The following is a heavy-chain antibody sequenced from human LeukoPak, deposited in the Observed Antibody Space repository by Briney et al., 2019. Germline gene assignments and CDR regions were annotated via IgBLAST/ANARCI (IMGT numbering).Heavy chain of an antibody. CDR1: GYTFTSYG. CDR2: ISAYNGNT. D-gene: IGHD3-9*01. Sequence: ASVEVSCKASGYTFTSYGISWVRQAPGQGLEWMGWISAYNGNTNYAQKLQGRVTMTTDTSTSTAYMELRSLRSEDTAVYYCARDRYPPTAQYYFDYWGQGTLVTVSS. J-gene: IGHJ4*02. CDR3: ARDRYPPTAQYYFDY. V-gene: IGHV1-18*01.